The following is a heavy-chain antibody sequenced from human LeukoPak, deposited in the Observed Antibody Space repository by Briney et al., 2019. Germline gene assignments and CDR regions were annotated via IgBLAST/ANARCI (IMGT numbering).Heavy chain of an antibody. Sequence: GGSLRLSCAASGFTFSDYYMSWIRQAPGKGLEWVSYISSSGSTIYYADSVKGRFTISRDNAKNSLYPQMNSLRAEDTAVYYCARDKTSGLLWFGDSPGGYFDYWGQGTLVTVSS. CDR3: ARDKTSGLLWFGDSPGGYFDY. V-gene: IGHV3-11*04. D-gene: IGHD3-10*01. CDR2: ISSSGSTI. J-gene: IGHJ4*02. CDR1: GFTFSDYY.